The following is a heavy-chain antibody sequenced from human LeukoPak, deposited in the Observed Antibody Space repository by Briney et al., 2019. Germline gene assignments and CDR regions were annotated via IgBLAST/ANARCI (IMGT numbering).Heavy chain of an antibody. Sequence: APVKVSCKASGYTVTNYDISWVGRATGHEVEWMGWMNPNSGNTGYAEKFQGRVTMTRDTSISTAYMELSSLRSDDTAVYYCARNSGLADCWGQGTLVTVSS. CDR3: ARNSGLADC. J-gene: IGHJ4*02. CDR1: GYTVTNYD. CDR2: MNPNSGNT. V-gene: IGHV1-8*01. D-gene: IGHD5-12*01.